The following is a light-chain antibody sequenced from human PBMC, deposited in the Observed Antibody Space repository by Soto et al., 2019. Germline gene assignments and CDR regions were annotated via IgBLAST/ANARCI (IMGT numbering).Light chain of an antibody. V-gene: IGLV2-23*02. CDR2: EVF. J-gene: IGLJ2*01. CDR3: CSYAGSATYV. Sequence: QSALTQPASVSGSPGQSITISCTGPSSDVGSYNLVSWYQQYPGKAPKLIIFEVFKRPSGVSHRFSGSKSGNTASLTISGLQAEDEANYYCCSYAGSATYVFGGGIKLTVL. CDR1: SSDVGSYNL.